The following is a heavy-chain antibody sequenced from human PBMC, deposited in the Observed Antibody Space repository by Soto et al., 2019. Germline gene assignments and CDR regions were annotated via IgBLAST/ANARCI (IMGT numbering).Heavy chain of an antibody. CDR2: IYYSGST. D-gene: IGHD1-1*01. CDR1: GGSISSYY. J-gene: IGHJ4*02. Sequence: ASETLSLTCTVSGGSISSYYWSWIRQPPGKGLEWIGYIYYSGSTNYNPSLKSRVTISVDTSKNQFSLKMSSVTAADTAVYYCARLATRYYFAYWGQGTLVTVSS. CDR3: ARLATRYYFAY. V-gene: IGHV4-59*01.